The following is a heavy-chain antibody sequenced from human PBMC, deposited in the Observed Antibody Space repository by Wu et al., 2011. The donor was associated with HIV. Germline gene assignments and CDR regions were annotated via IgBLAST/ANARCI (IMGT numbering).Heavy chain of an antibody. CDR3: ALRTRAGSRSDY. J-gene: IGHJ4*02. CDR2: IIPIFGTA. CDR1: GGSFKTYA. D-gene: IGHD3-10*01. V-gene: IGHV1-69*14. Sequence: QVQLVQSGPEVKKPGSSVKVSCQASGGSFKTYAVSWVRQAPGQGLEWMGRIIPIFGTANYAQKFQGRVTITADKSTSTAYMELSSLRSEDTAVYYCALRTRAGSRSDYWGQGTLVTVSS.